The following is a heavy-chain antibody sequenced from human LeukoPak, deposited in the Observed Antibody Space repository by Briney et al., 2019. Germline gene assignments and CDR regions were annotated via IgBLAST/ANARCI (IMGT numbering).Heavy chain of an antibody. V-gene: IGHV3-9*01. CDR3: AKDLEVMWFGESAADY. J-gene: IGHJ4*02. CDR1: GSTFDDYA. D-gene: IGHD3-10*01. CDR2: ISWNSGSI. Sequence: SLRLSCAASGSTFDDYAMHWVRQPPGKGLEWVSGISWNSGSIGYADSVKGRFTISRDNTKNSLYLQMNSLRPEDTAFYYCAKDLEVMWFGESAADYWGQGTLVTVSS.